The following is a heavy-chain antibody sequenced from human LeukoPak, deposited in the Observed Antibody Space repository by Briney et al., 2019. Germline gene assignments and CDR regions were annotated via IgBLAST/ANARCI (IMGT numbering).Heavy chain of an antibody. CDR1: GFTFSSYA. D-gene: IGHD3-10*02. V-gene: IGHV3-30*18. J-gene: IGHJ3*02. CDR3: AKFFTGEYVRAFDI. CDR2: ISYDGSNK. Sequence: GGSLRLSCAASGFTFSSYAMHWVRQAPGKGLEWVALISYDGSNKYYADSVKGRFTISRDNSKNMLYLQMNSLRAEDTAVYYCAKFFTGEYVRAFDIWGQGTMVTVSS.